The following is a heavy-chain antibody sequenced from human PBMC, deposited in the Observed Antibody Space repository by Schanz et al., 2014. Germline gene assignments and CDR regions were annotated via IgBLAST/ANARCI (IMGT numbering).Heavy chain of an antibody. CDR2: IAGDGGGP. CDR1: GFTFRRFG. D-gene: IGHD3-16*01. CDR3: ARDYAGFDC. Sequence: EVQLLESGGGLVQPGGSLRLSCVASGFTFRRFGVSWVRQAPGKGLEWVSVIAGDGGGPNYADSMKGRFTISRDNAKNSLYLQMNSLRAEDTAVYYCARDYAGFDCWGQGTLVTVSS. V-gene: IGHV3-23*01. J-gene: IGHJ4*02.